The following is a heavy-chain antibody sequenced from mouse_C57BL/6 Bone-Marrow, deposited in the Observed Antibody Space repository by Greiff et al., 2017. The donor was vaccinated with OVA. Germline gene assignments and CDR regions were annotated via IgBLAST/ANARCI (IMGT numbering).Heavy chain of an antibody. CDR1: GFTFSSYA. Sequence: EVHLVESGAGLVKPGGSLKLSCAASGFTFSSYAMSWVRQTPEKRLEWVAYISSGGDYIYYADTVKGRFTISRDNARNTLYLQMSSLKSEDTSMYYCTRLLDAMDYWGQGTSVTVSS. V-gene: IGHV5-9-1*02. D-gene: IGHD2-1*01. CDR2: ISSGGDYI. CDR3: TRLLDAMDY. J-gene: IGHJ4*01.